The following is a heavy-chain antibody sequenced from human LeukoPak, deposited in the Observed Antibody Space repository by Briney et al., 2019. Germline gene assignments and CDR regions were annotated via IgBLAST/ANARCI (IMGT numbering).Heavy chain of an antibody. D-gene: IGHD3-22*01. CDR3: ARLKFYDSTGYSPGYYMDV. CDR2: IYGSGIT. J-gene: IGHJ6*03. V-gene: IGHV4-4*07. Sequence: SENVSLTCTVSGGSIISNYWSWIRQSAGTGLEWIGRIYGSGITDYNPSLKSRVTMSLDTSRKQFSLRLTSVTAADTAVYYCARLKFYDSTGYSPGYYMDVWGKGTTV. CDR1: GGSIISNY.